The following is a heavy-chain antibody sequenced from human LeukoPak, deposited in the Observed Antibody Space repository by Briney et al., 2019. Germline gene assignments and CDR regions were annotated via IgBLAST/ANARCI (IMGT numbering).Heavy chain of an antibody. CDR1: GFTFSSYS. V-gene: IGHV3-21*04. Sequence: GGSLRLSCAASGFTFSSYSMNWVRQAPGKGLEWVSSISSSSSYIYYADSVKGRFTISRDNAKNSLYLQMNSLRAEDTAVYYCAKGMVPDPYYYYGMDVWGQGTTVTVSS. D-gene: IGHD3-10*01. CDR2: ISSSSSYI. CDR3: AKGMVPDPYYYYGMDV. J-gene: IGHJ6*02.